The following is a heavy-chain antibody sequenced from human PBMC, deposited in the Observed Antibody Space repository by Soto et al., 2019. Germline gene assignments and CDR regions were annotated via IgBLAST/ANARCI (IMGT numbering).Heavy chain of an antibody. Sequence: QVQLQESGPGLVKPSETLSLTCTVSGGSISSSYWSWIRQPPGKGLEWTGYIYHSGSTNYNPSLESRVTISVDTSKNQFSLKLSSVTAADTAVYYCARLGSIAADDFDYWGQGTLVTVSS. CDR1: GGSISSSY. CDR2: IYHSGST. J-gene: IGHJ4*02. D-gene: IGHD6-25*01. CDR3: ARLGSIAADDFDY. V-gene: IGHV4-59*08.